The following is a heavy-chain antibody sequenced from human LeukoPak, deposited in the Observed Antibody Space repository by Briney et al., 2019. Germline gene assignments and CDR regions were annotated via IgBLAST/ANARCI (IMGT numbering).Heavy chain of an antibody. Sequence: ASVKVSCKASGYTFTRYYMYWVRQAPGQGLEWMGIINPSGGSTSYAQKFQGRVTMTRDMSTSTVYMELSSLRSEDTAVYYCAKDGCGGSCYHVYWGQGTLVTVSS. CDR1: GYTFTRYY. V-gene: IGHV1-46*01. CDR3: AKDGCGGSCYHVY. J-gene: IGHJ4*02. CDR2: INPSGGST. D-gene: IGHD2-15*01.